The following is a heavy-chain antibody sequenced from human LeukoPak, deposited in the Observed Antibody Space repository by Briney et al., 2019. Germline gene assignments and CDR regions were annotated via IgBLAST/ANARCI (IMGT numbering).Heavy chain of an antibody. CDR2: IYSGGST. CDR1: GFTVSSNY. V-gene: IGHV3-53*01. Sequence: GGSLRLSCAASGFTVSSNYMSWVRQAPGKGLEWVSVIYSGGSTYYADSVKGRFTISRDNSKNTLYPQMNSLRAEDTAVYYCARDLPAEAFDIWGQGTMVTVSS. J-gene: IGHJ3*02. CDR3: ARDLPAEAFDI.